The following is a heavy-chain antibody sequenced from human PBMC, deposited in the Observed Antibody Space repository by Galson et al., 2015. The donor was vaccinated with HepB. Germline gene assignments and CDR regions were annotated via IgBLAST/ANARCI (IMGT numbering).Heavy chain of an antibody. CDR3: ARKTRITMVRGVIFDY. CDR2: IYYSGST. D-gene: IGHD3-10*01. Sequence: SETLSLTCTVSGGSISSSSYYWGWLRQPPGKGLEWIGRIYYSGSTYYNPSLKSRVTISVDTSKNQFSLKLSSVTAADTAVYYCARKTRITMVRGVIFDYWGQGTLVTVSS. V-gene: IGHV4-39*01. CDR1: GGSISSSSYY. J-gene: IGHJ4*02.